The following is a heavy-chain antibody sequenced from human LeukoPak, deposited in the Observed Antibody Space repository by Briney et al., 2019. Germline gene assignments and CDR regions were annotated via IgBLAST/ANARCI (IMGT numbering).Heavy chain of an antibody. CDR3: ARNPNCGNWYFDL. J-gene: IGHJ2*01. CDR1: GGSISSGGYD. CDR2: IYYSGST. Sequence: SETLSLTCTVSGGSISSGGYDWSWIRQHPGKGLEWIGYIYYSGSTYYNPSLKSRVTISVDTSKNQFSLKLSSVTAADTAVYYCARNPNCGNWYFDLWGRGTLVTVSS. V-gene: IGHV4-31*03. D-gene: IGHD7-27*01.